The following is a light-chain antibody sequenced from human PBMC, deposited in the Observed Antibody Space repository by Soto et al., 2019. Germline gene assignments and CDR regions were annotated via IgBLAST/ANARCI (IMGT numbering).Light chain of an antibody. Sequence: DLPMTQSPSSLSASVGDRVTITCRASQSISSYLNWYQQKPGKAPKLLIYAASSLQSGVPSRFSGSGSGTDFTLTISSLQPEDFATYYCQQSYSTPPYTFDQGTKLEIK. CDR2: AAS. CDR3: QQSYSTPPYT. CDR1: QSISSY. J-gene: IGKJ2*01. V-gene: IGKV1-39*01.